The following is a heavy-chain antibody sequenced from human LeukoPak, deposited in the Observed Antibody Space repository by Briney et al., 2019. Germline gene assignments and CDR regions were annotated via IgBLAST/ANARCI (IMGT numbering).Heavy chain of an antibody. J-gene: IGHJ6*02. CDR3: AHDRYYYGMDV. D-gene: IGHD3-16*01. CDR2: INHSGST. Sequence: SETLSLTCAVYGGSFSGYYWSWIRQPPGKGLEWIGEINHSGSTNYNPSLKSRVTISVDTSKNQFSLKLSSVTAADMAVYYCAHDRYYYGMDVWGQGTTVTVSS. V-gene: IGHV4-34*01. CDR1: GGSFSGYY.